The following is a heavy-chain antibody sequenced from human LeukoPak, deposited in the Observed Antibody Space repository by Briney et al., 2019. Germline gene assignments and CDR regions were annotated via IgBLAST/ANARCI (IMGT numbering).Heavy chain of an antibody. CDR2: INPISGAT. CDR1: GNTFSSYY. Sequence: ASVKVSCKASGNTFSSYYMQWVRQAPGHGLEWMGIINPISGATDYAQKFQGRVTMTRDTSTSTVYMELSSLRSEDTAMYYCARLPYRDGVAQDYWGQGTLVTVSP. J-gene: IGHJ4*02. D-gene: IGHD3-16*02. V-gene: IGHV1-46*01. CDR3: ARLPYRDGVAQDY.